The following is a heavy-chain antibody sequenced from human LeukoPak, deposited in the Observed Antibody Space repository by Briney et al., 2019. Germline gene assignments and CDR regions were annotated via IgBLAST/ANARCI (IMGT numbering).Heavy chain of an antibody. D-gene: IGHD1-26*01. J-gene: IGHJ4*02. Sequence: GGSLRLSCAASGFTFSSYAMHWVRQAPGKGLEYVSVISSNGGTTYYANSVKGRFSISRDNSKNTLYLQMGSLRLDDMAVYYCARGWDVPLDYWGQGTLVTVYS. V-gene: IGHV3-64*01. CDR2: ISSNGGTT. CDR1: GFTFSSYA. CDR3: ARGWDVPLDY.